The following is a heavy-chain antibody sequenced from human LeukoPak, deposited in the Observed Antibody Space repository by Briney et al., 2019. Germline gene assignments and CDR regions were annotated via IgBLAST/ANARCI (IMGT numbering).Heavy chain of an antibody. CDR1: GDSISSSRYF. Sequence: SETLSLTCTVSGDSISSSRYFWGWIRQPPGKGLEWIASIYYSGITYYNPSLKSRVTISLDTSNNQFSLKLSSVTAADTAVYYCARDPKSAVAADWFDPWGQGTLVTVSS. V-gene: IGHV4-39*07. D-gene: IGHD6-19*01. CDR3: ARDPKSAVAADWFDP. J-gene: IGHJ5*01. CDR2: IYYSGIT.